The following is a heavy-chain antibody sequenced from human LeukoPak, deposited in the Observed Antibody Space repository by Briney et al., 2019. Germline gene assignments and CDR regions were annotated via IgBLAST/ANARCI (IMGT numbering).Heavy chain of an antibody. CDR1: GVTFSDYA. D-gene: IGHD5-18*01. Sequence: GGSLRLSCAASGVTFSDYAMSWVRQAPGKGPEWVSAISESGDGTYYADSMKGRFTISRDNAKNTLYLQINSLRAEDTAIYYCAKDIAQGYTLGSIEQDYWGQGTLVTVSS. J-gene: IGHJ4*02. CDR3: AKDIAQGYTLGSIEQDY. CDR2: ISESGDGT. V-gene: IGHV3-23*01.